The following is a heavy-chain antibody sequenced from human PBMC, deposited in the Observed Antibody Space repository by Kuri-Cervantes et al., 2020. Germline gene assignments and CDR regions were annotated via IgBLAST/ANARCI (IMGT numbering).Heavy chain of an antibody. J-gene: IGHJ3*02. V-gene: IGHV3-9*01. D-gene: IGHD5-12*01. CDR2: ISWNSGSI. Sequence: SLKISCAASGFTFDDYAMHWVRQAPGKGLEWVAGISWNSGSIGYVDSVKGRFTISRDNAKNFLYLQMNSLRAEDTAVYYCARWGVATNNAFDIWGQGTLVTVSS. CDR3: ARWGVATNNAFDI. CDR1: GFTFDDYA.